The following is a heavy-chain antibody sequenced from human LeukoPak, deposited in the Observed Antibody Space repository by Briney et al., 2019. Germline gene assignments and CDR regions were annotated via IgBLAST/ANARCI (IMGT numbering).Heavy chain of an antibody. CDR1: GFTFSRSW. V-gene: IGHV3-7*05. Sequence: PGGSLRLSCADSGFTFSRSWMTWVRQAPGKGLEWVANIKEDGSAQNYVDSVKGRFTISRDNAKNTLYLEMNSLRAEDTAVYYCARDAGYDRFDYWGQGTLVTVSS. D-gene: IGHD3-22*01. CDR2: IKEDGSAQ. J-gene: IGHJ4*02. CDR3: ARDAGYDRFDY.